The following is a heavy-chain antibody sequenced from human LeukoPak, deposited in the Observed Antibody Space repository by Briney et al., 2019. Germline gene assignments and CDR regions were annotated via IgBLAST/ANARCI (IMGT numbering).Heavy chain of an antibody. J-gene: IGHJ3*02. CDR1: GYNFISYG. CDR3: ARDPEMYYYDSSGRSQGDAFDI. Sequence: ASVKVSCTASGYNFISYGISWVRQAPGQGLEWMGWISAYNGNTNYAQSLQGRVTMTTDTSTSTAYMDLRSLRSDDTAVYYCARDPEMYYYDSSGRSQGDAFDIWGQGTMVTVSS. D-gene: IGHD3-22*01. V-gene: IGHV1-18*01. CDR2: ISAYNGNT.